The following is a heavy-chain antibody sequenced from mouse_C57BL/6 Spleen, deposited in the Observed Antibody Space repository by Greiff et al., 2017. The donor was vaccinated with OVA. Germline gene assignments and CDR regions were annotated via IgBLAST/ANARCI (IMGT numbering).Heavy chain of an antibody. CDR2: IYPGSGNT. D-gene: IGHD2-4*01. CDR1: GYSFTSYY. CDR3: ARWESYDYDEEGAMDY. V-gene: IGHV1-66*01. J-gene: IGHJ4*01. Sequence: VQRVESGPELVKPGASVKISCKASGYSFTSYYIHWVKQRPGQGLEWIGWIYPGSGNTKYNEKFKGKATLTADTSSSTAYMQLSSLTSEDSAVYYCARWESYDYDEEGAMDYWGQGTSVTVSS.